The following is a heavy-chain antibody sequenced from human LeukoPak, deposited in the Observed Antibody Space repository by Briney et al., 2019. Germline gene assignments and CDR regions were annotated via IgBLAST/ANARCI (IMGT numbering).Heavy chain of an antibody. Sequence: PGGSLRLSCAVSGFTFSHAWMSWVRQAPGEGLEWVGRMKKKNDGSTTDYAAPVKGRFTISRDDSKNTLYLQMNSLKTEDTAVYYCTTRHYGSGSYYWVSDYWGQGTLVTVSS. D-gene: IGHD3-10*01. V-gene: IGHV3-15*01. J-gene: IGHJ4*02. CDR2: MKKKNDGSTT. CDR3: TTRHYGSGSYYWVSDY. CDR1: GFTFSHAW.